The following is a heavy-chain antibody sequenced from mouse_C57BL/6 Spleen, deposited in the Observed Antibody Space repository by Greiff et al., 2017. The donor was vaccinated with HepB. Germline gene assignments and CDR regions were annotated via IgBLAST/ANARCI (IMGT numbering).Heavy chain of an antibody. J-gene: IGHJ3*01. D-gene: IGHD2-3*01. CDR3: ARHQIYDGYYGWAY. V-gene: IGHV5-9*01. CDR2: ISGGGGNT. Sequence: EVKLQESGGGLVKPGGSLKLSCAASGFTFSSYTMSWVRQTPEKRLEWVATISGGGGNTYYPDSVKGRFTISRDNAKNTLYLQMSSLRSEDTALYYCARHQIYDGYYGWAYWGQGTLVTVSA. CDR1: GFTFSSYT.